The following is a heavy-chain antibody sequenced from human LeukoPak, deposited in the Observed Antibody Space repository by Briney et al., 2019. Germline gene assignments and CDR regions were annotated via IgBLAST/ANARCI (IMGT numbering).Heavy chain of an antibody. CDR1: GFTFSSYW. CDR3: ARDYTGYFP. Sequence: PGGSLRLSCEASGFTFSSYWMSWVRQAPGKGLEWAANIKTGGSEKYYVDSVKGRFTISRDNAKNSLYLQMNSLRAEDTAVYYCARDYTGYFPWGQGTLVIVSS. D-gene: IGHD3-9*01. J-gene: IGHJ5*02. CDR2: IKTGGSEK. V-gene: IGHV3-7*03.